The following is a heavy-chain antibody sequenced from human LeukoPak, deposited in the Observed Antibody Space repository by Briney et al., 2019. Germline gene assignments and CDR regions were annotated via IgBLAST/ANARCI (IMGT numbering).Heavy chain of an antibody. CDR2: ISISSSSM. Sequence: GGSLRLSCAASGFTFSSYSMIWARQAPGTGLEWVSYISISSSSMYYADSMKGRITISRDNAKNSLYLQMNSLRADDTAVYYCARERFHGSGAPKHDCWGQGTLVTVSS. CDR1: GFTFSSYS. CDR3: ARERFHGSGAPKHDC. D-gene: IGHD3-10*01. J-gene: IGHJ4*02. V-gene: IGHV3-21*01.